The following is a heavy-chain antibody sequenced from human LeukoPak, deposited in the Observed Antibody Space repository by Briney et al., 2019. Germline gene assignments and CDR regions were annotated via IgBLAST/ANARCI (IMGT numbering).Heavy chain of an antibody. CDR1: GYTFSDYY. Sequence: ASVKVSCKASGYTFSDYYIHWVRQAPGQGPEWMGWINPNSGGTNFAQKFQGRVTMTRDTSISTAYLQWSSLKASDTAMYYCARPQRVVMAFDIWGQGTMVTVSS. D-gene: IGHD3-3*01. CDR2: INPNSGGT. J-gene: IGHJ3*02. CDR3: ARPQRVVMAFDI. V-gene: IGHV1-2*02.